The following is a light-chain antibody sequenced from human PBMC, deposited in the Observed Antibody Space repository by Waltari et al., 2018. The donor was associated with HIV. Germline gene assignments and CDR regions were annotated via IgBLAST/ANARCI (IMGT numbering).Light chain of an antibody. V-gene: IGKV1-6*01. CDR2: SAS. CDR1: QDIEND. J-gene: IGKJ2*01. CDR3: LQDYTYPFT. Sequence: IQMTQSPSSLSASVGDRVTITCRASQDIENDTAWYQQKPGKAPNLLIYSASTLQSGVPLRFSGSRSGTDFTLTISSLQPEDFATYYCLQDYTYPFTFGQGTKLEIK.